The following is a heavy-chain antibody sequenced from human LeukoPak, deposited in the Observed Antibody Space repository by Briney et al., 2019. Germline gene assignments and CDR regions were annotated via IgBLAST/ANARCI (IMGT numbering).Heavy chain of an antibody. J-gene: IGHJ4*02. V-gene: IGHV4-61*02. Sequence: PSETLSLTCTVSGNSISSGDNYWSWIRQPAGKGLEWIGRIYTGGSTNYNPSLKSRVTISGDTSKNQFSLRLSSVTAADTAVYYCARASYSYDINGWVPFDYWGQGTLVTVSS. CDR2: IYTGGST. CDR1: GNSISSGDNY. CDR3: ARASYSYDINGWVPFDY. D-gene: IGHD3-22*01.